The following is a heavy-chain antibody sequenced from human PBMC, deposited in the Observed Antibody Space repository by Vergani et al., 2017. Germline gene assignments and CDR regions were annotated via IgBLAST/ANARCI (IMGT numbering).Heavy chain of an antibody. Sequence: EVQLVESGGGLVQPGGSLRLSCAGSGFIFSRYWMHWVRQAPGKGLEWVAAIKEDGSEKQYVDSVKGRFTISRDNAKKSLYLQMNSLRGEDTAVYYCARGNSLGSYWGQGTLVTVSS. V-gene: IGHV3-7*01. J-gene: IGHJ4*02. CDR3: ARGNSLGSY. CDR1: GFIFSRYW. CDR2: IKEDGSEK. D-gene: IGHD1-7*01.